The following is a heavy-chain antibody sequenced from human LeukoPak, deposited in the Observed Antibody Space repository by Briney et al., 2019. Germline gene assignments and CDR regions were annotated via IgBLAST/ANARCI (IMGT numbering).Heavy chain of an antibody. D-gene: IGHD2-15*01. J-gene: IGHJ4*02. CDR2: ISANNGDT. V-gene: IGHV1-18*01. Sequence: ASVKVSCKASGYTFTRYGISWVRQAPGQGLEWMGWISANNGDTNSAQKFQDRVTMTTDTSTSTAYMELRSLRSDDTAVYYCARDFFHGHCAGLSCFLLDCWGRGSLVTVSS. CDR3: ARDFFHGHCAGLSCFLLDC. CDR1: GYTFTRYG.